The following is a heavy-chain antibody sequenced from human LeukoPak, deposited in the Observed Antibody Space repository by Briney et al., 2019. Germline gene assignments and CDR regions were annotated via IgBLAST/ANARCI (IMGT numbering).Heavy chain of an antibody. V-gene: IGHV3-23*01. CDR2: ISGSGGST. J-gene: IGHJ3*02. CDR1: GFTFSSYA. D-gene: IGHD1-26*01. CDR3: AKDRAGSPGAFDI. Sequence: PGGSLRLSCAASGFTFSSYAMSWVRQAPGKGLEWVSAISGSGGSTYYADSVKSRFTISRDNSKNTLYLQMNSLRAEDTAVYYCAKDRAGSPGAFDIWGQGTMVTVSS.